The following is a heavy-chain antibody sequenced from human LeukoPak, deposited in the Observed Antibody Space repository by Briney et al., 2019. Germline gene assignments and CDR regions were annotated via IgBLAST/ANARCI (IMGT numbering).Heavy chain of an antibody. CDR1: GYSITXXYX. Sequence: SETXSLXCAVSGYSITXXYXXXWIRXSPGXGXXXXXXLYXXXGXPAYSPSLNXXXXXXXDTSKNHFSLKLTSVTAADTAVYFCVRHSHGDLLYDYFDFWGQGIPVTVSS. J-gene: IGHJ4*02. D-gene: IGHD4-17*01. CDR2: LYXXXGXP. CDR3: VRHSHGDLLYDYFDF. V-gene: IGHV4-38-2*01.